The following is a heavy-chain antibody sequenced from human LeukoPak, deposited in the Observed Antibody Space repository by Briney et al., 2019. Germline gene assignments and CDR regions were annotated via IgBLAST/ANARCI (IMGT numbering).Heavy chain of an antibody. D-gene: IGHD1/OR15-1a*01. J-gene: IGHJ4*02. Sequence: PGGSLRLSCSASGFTFNNYWMHWVRQAPGKGLEWVAVISYDGSNKYYADSVKGRFTISRDNSKNTLYLQMNSLRAEDTAVYYCARDWNTYYFDYWGQGTLVTVSS. CDR3: ARDWNTYYFDY. CDR2: ISYDGSNK. CDR1: GFTFNNYW. V-gene: IGHV3-30-3*01.